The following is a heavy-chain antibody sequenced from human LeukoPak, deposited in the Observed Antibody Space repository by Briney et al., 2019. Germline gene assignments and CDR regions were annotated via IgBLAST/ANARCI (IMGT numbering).Heavy chain of an antibody. Sequence: SETLSLTCTVSGGSLSGGDYYWSWICQTPGTGLEWFGYIYYSGIPYYNPSLRSRVTISRDTSKNQFSLRLSSVTAADTAVYYCARDADLGSEVWGPGTLVTVSS. D-gene: IGHD3-10*01. V-gene: IGHV4-30-4*01. J-gene: IGHJ4*02. CDR2: IYYSGIP. CDR3: ARDADLGSEV. CDR1: GGSLSGGDYY.